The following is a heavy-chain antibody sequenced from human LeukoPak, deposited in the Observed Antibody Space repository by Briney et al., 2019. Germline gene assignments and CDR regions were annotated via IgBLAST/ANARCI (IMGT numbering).Heavy chain of an antibody. Sequence: GGSLRLSCAASGFTFSSYGMHWVRQAPGKGLEWVAVISYDGSNKYYADSVKGRFTISRDNSKNTLYLQMNSLRAEDTAVYYCAKDPGITMVRGAPDVWGQGTTVTVSS. CDR2: ISYDGSNK. V-gene: IGHV3-30*18. D-gene: IGHD3-10*01. J-gene: IGHJ6*02. CDR3: AKDPGITMVRGAPDV. CDR1: GFTFSSYG.